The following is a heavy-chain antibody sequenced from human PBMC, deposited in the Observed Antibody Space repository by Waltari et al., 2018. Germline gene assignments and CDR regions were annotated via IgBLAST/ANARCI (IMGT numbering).Heavy chain of an antibody. J-gene: IGHJ6*02. D-gene: IGHD1-1*01. Sequence: QVQLQESGPGLVKPSQTLSLTCTVSGGSISSGSYYWSWIRQPAGKGLEWIGYIYTSGSTNYNPSLKSRVTISVDTSKNQFSLKLSSVTAADTAVYYCARETILYYYYGMDVWGQGTLVTVSS. CDR3: ARETILYYYYGMDV. CDR1: GGSISSGSYY. V-gene: IGHV4-61*09. CDR2: IYTSGST.